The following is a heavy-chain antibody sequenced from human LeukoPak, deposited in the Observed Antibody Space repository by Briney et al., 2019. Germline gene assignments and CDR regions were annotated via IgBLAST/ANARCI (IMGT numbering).Heavy chain of an antibody. J-gene: IGHJ6*03. CDR2: INPSGGST. CDR3: ARGSSSRGGYYYYYMDV. V-gene: IGHV1-46*01. Sequence: ASVKVSCKASGYTFTSYYMHWVRQAPGQGLEWMGIINPSGGSTSYAQKFQGRVTMTRDTSTSTVYMELSSLRSEDAAVYYCARGSSSRGGYYYYYMDVWGKGTTVTVSS. CDR1: GYTFTSYY. D-gene: IGHD6-13*01.